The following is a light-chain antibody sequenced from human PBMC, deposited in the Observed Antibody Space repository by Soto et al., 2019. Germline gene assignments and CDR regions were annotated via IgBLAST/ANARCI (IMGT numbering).Light chain of an antibody. CDR2: GAS. V-gene: IGKV3-20*01. CDR1: QSVGSNY. CDR3: QQYTTSPFT. J-gene: IGKJ3*01. Sequence: EIVLTQSPGTLSLSPGERATLYCRASQSVGSNYLAWYQQKPGQAPRVLIYGASSMATGIPDRFSGSGSGADFTLTISRLEPEDFAVYYCQQYTTSPFTFGHGTKVDIK.